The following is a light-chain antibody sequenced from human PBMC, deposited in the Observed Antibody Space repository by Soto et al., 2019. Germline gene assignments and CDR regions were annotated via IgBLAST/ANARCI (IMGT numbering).Light chain of an antibody. Sequence: QSVLTQPASVSGSPGQSITISCTGTSSDIGGSNYVPWYQQHPGKAPKLIIYEVTNRPSGVSDRFSGSKSDNTASLIISGLQAEDEAHYYCSSYTTTSTHVFGTGTKVTVL. J-gene: IGLJ1*01. CDR3: SSYTTTSTHV. V-gene: IGLV2-14*01. CDR2: EVT. CDR1: SSDIGGSNY.